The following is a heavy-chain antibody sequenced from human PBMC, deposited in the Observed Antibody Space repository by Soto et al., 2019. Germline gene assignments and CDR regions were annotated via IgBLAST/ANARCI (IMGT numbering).Heavy chain of an antibody. D-gene: IGHD3-10*01. V-gene: IGHV1-18*01. CDR1: GYTFTSYG. CDR3: ARARITMVRGVISSWFDP. J-gene: IGHJ5*02. Sequence: ASVKVSCKASGYTFTSYGISWVRRAPGQGLEWMGWISAYNGNTNYAQKLQGRVTMTTDTSTSTAYMELRSLRSDDTAVYYCARARITMVRGVISSWFDPWGQGTLVTVSS. CDR2: ISAYNGNT.